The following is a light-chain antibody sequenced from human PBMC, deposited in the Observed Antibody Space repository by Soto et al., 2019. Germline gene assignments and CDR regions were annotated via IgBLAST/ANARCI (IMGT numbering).Light chain of an antibody. CDR3: QHRSNWPLT. J-gene: IGKJ4*01. CDR2: AAS. CDR1: QSISSY. V-gene: IGKV1-39*01. Sequence: DIQMTQSPSSLSASVGDRVTITCRASQSISSYLNWYQQKPGKAPKLLIYAASSLQSGVPSRFNGSGSGTDFTLTISSLEPEDFAVYYCQHRSNWPLTFGGGTKVEIK.